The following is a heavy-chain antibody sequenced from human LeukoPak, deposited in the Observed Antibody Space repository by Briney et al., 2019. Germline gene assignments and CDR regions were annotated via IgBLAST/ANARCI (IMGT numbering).Heavy chain of an antibody. CDR2: ISGDGGTI. V-gene: IGHV3-23*01. CDR3: AKELYGNPSGY. D-gene: IGHD2-8*01. J-gene: IGHJ4*02. CDR1: GFTLRSSA. Sequence: GGSLRLSCAASGFTLRSSAMSWVRQAPGEELEWVSDISGDGGTISYAASVRGRFTISRDNAKNTLFLQMSSLRAGDTALYYCAKELYGNPSGYWGQGTRVTVSS.